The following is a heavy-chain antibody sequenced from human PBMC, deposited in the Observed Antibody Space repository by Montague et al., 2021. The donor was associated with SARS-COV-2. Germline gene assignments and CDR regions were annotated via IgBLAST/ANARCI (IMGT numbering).Heavy chain of an antibody. CDR3: ARELSPYYYGMDV. V-gene: IGHV3-33*01. CDR2: IWYDGSNK. CDR1: GFTFSSYG. D-gene: IGHD3-16*02. J-gene: IGHJ6*02. Sequence: SLRLSCAASGFTFSSYGMHWVRQAPAKGLEWVAVIWYDGSNKYYADSVKGRFTISRDNSKNTLYLQMNSLRAEDTAVYYCARELSPYYYGMDVWGQGTTVTVSS.